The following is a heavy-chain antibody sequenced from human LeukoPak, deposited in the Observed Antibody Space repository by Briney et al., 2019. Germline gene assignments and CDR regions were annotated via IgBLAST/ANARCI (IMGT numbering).Heavy chain of an antibody. V-gene: IGHV3-21*01. CDR3: ARDLILPAPLDY. CDR1: GFTFSSYS. Sequence: PGGSLRLSCAAYGFTFSSYSMNWVRQAPGKGLEWVSSISSSSSYIYYADSVKGRFTISRDNAKNSLYLQMNSLRAEDTAVYYCARDLILPAPLDYWGQGTLVTVSS. CDR2: ISSSSSYI. D-gene: IGHD2/OR15-2a*01. J-gene: IGHJ4*02.